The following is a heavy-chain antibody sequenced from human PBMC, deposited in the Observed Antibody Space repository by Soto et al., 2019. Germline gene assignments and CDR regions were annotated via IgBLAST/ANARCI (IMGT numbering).Heavy chain of an antibody. CDR3: ARANGGDYVYY. V-gene: IGHV3-66*01. CDR1: GFTLSSYA. D-gene: IGHD3-16*01. CDR2: MYRDGST. Sequence: GGSLRLSCVASGFTLSSYAMHWVRQAPGKGLEWVSVMYRDGSTYYAESVEGRFTISRDNSKNTLYLQMNSLRAEDTAVYYCARANGGDYVYYWGQGTQVTVSS. J-gene: IGHJ4*02.